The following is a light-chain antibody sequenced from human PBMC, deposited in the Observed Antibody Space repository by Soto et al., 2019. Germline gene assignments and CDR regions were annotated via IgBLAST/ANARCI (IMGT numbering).Light chain of an antibody. CDR1: QSVSSH. CDR3: QQRSTWPLT. Sequence: EIVLTQSPATLSLSPGEGATLSCRASQSVSSHLAWYQQKPGQAPRLLIYDASNRATDIPARFSGSGSGTDFTLTISCLEPEDFAVYYCQQRSTWPLTFGGGTKVEIK. J-gene: IGKJ4*01. V-gene: IGKV3-11*01. CDR2: DAS.